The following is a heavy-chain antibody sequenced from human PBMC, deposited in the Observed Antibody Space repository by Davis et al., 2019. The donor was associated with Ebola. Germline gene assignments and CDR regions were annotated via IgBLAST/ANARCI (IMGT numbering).Heavy chain of an antibody. CDR2: INHSGST. V-gene: IGHV4-34*01. D-gene: IGHD6-6*01. CDR1: GRSFRGYY. Sequence: MPSQTLSLSCAVYGRSFRGYYWSWIRQPPGKGLEWIGEINHSGSTNYNPSLKSRVTISVDTSKNQFSLKLSSVTAADTAVYYCARERYSSFYYYYYGMDVWGQGTTVTVSS. J-gene: IGHJ6*02. CDR3: ARERYSSFYYYYYGMDV.